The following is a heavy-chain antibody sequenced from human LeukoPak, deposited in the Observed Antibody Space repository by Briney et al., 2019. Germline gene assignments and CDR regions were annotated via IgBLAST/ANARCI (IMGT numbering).Heavy chain of an antibody. V-gene: IGHV3-23*01. CDR3: AILIAVAGTRDY. CDR1: GFTFSSYA. D-gene: IGHD6-19*01. J-gene: IGHJ4*02. Sequence: GGSLRLSCKASGFTFSSYAMSWVRQAPGKGLEWVSAISGSGGSTYYAGSVKGRFTISRDNSKNTLYLQMNSLRAEDTAVYYCAILIAVAGTRDYWGQGTLVTVSS. CDR2: ISGSGGST.